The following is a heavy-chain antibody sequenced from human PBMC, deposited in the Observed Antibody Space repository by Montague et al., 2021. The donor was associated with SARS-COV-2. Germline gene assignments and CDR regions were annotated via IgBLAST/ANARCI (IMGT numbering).Heavy chain of an antibody. CDR3: AKNPAYSYNFYYFDF. CDR1: GFTFDSYA. CDR2: LSGSGAMT. V-gene: IGHV3-23*01. J-gene: IGHJ4*02. Sequence: SLRLSCAASGFTFDSYAMSWVRQAPGKGLEWVSVLSGSGAMTDYAESVKGRFTISRDNSKNTVYLQMNTLRVEDTAVYFCAKNPAYSYNFYYFDFWGLGTPVTAS. D-gene: IGHD1-1*01.